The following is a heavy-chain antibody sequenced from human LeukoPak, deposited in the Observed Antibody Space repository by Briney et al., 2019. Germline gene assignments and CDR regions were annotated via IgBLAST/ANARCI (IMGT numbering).Heavy chain of an antibody. V-gene: IGHV3-21*01. CDR3: ARGPDYFDGSGSYPYYFDY. CDR2: ISNASSYI. D-gene: IGHD3-22*01. J-gene: IGHJ4*02. Sequence: KSGGSLSPFCVASGFTFSSYALKWVRQEPGKGLGWVSCISNASSYIYYADSVKGRFAISRDNAKSSLYLQMNGLRAEDTALYYCARGPDYFDGSGSYPYYFDYWGQGSLVTVSS. CDR1: GFTFSSYA.